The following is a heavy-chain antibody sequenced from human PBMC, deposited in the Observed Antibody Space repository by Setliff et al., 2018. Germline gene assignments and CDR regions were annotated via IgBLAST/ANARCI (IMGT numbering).Heavy chain of an antibody. V-gene: IGHV3-33*08. CDR1: GFTFSTYR. J-gene: IGHJ4*02. D-gene: IGHD2-15*01. CDR2: IWSDAINT. CDR3: ARTCSGSGCYAGLES. Sequence: GGSLRLSCAASGFTFSTYRMHWVRQAPGKGLEWVAMIWSDAINTFYLGSVKGRFTISRDNSQNMMYLQMNSLRPEDTAVYYCARTCSGSGCYAGLESWGQGTPVTVSS.